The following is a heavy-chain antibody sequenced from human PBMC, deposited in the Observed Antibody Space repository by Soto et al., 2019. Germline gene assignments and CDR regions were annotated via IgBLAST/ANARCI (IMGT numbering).Heavy chain of an antibody. Sequence: AGGSLRLSCAASGFTFSSYAMHWVRQAPGKGLEWVAVIWYDGSNKYYADSVKGRFTISRDNSKNTLYLQMNSLRAEDTAVYYCARYLGVAATSHPLDFWGQGTSDTVSS. J-gene: IGHJ4*02. CDR2: IWYDGSNK. D-gene: IGHD2-15*01. CDR3: ARYLGVAATSHPLDF. V-gene: IGHV3-33*01. CDR1: GFTFSSYA.